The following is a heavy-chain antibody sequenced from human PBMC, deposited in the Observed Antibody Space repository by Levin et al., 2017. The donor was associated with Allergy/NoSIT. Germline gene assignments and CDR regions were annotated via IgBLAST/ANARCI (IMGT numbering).Heavy chain of an antibody. V-gene: IGHV3-23*01. D-gene: IGHD3-3*01. CDR2: ISGSGGST. CDR1: GFTFSSYA. J-gene: IGHJ3*02. CDR3: AKDQGGYDFWSGYYIPDAFDI. Sequence: SCAASGFTFSSYAMSWVRQAPGKGLEWVSAISGSGGSTYYADSVKGRFTISRDNSKNTLYLQMNSLRAEDTAVYYCAKDQGGYDFWSGYYIPDAFDIWGQGTMVTVSS.